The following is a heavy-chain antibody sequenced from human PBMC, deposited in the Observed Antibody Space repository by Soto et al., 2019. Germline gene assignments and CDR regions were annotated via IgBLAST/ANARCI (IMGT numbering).Heavy chain of an antibody. D-gene: IGHD3-3*01. CDR3: AKSDKAITIFGVAVDKIVRTFTS. V-gene: IGHV1-69*13. Sequence: SVKVSCKASGGTFSSYAISWVRQAPGQGLEWMGGIIPIFGTANYAQKFQGRVTITAGESTSTAYMELSSLRSEDTAVYYCAKSDKAITIFGVAVDKIVRTFTSWGQGTLVTVSS. CDR2: IIPIFGTA. CDR1: GGTFSSYA. J-gene: IGHJ4*02.